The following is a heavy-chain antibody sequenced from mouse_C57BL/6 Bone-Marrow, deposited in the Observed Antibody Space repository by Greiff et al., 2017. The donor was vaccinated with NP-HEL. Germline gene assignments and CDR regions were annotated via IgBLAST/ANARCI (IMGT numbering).Heavy chain of an antibody. CDR3: ARRAYGYYYAMDY. CDR1: GFTFSDYY. V-gene: IGHV5-12*01. Sequence: EVQLVESGGGLVQPGGSLKLSCAASGFTFSDYYMYWVRQTPEKRLEWVAYISNGGGSTYYPDTVKGRFTISRDNAKNTLYLQMSRLKSEDTAMYYCARRAYGYYYAMDYWGQGTSVTVSS. J-gene: IGHJ4*01. CDR2: ISNGGGST. D-gene: IGHD2-2*01.